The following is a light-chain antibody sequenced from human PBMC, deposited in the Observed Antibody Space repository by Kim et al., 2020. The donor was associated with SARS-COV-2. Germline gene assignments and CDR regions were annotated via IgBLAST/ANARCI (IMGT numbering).Light chain of an antibody. CDR2: RDS. CDR3: AVWEDSLNGLV. V-gene: IGLV1-44*01. Sequence: QSVVTQPPSASGTPGQGVTISCSGSGSNIGDNPVSWYQQFPGVAPKLLIYRDSYRPSGVPDRLSGSKSGTSAFLAIRGLQSEDEADYFCAVWEDSLNGLVFGGGTQLTVL. J-gene: IGLJ3*02. CDR1: GSNIGDNP.